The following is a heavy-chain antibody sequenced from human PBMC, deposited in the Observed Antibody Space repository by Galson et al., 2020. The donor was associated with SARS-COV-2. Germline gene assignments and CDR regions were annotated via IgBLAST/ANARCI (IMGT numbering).Heavy chain of an antibody. Sequence: KMSGPTLVKPTQTLTLTCTFSGFSLSSHAVGVGWIRQPPGKALEWLALIYCDDDKRYNPSLGNRLTITKDTSKNQVVLTMTNVDPEDTATYYCARRPYDTVWGSYRYKEGWFDPWCQGTLVTGSS. D-gene: IGHD3-16*02. CDR2: IYCDDDK. J-gene: IGHJ5*02. CDR3: ARRPYDTVWGSYRYKEGWFDP. CDR1: GFSLSSHAVG. V-gene: IGHV2-5*02.